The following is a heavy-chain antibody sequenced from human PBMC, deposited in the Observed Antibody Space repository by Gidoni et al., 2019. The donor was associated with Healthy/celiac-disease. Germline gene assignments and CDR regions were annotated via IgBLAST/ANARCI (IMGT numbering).Heavy chain of an antibody. CDR2: INHSGCT. CDR3: ARERVGYCSGGSCAHFDY. V-gene: IGHV4-34*01. Sequence: QVQLQQWGAGLLKPSETLSLTCAVYGGTFSGYYWSWTRQPPGKGLEWIGEINHSGCTNYHPSLKRPVTISVDTSKNQFSLTLSSVTAADTAVYYCARERVGYCSGGSCAHFDYWGQGPLVTVSS. J-gene: IGHJ4*02. CDR1: GGTFSGYY. D-gene: IGHD2-15*01.